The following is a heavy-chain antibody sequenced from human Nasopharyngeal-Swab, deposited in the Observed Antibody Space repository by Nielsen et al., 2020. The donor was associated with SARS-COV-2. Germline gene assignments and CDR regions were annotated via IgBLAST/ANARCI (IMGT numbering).Heavy chain of an antibody. D-gene: IGHD5-12*01. CDR1: GFTFSSYA. CDR2: ISGSGGST. J-gene: IGHJ6*02. CDR3: ARDRHSGYEFDYYGMDV. V-gene: IGHV3-23*01. Sequence: GGSLRLSCAASGFTFSSYAMSWVRQAPGKGLEWVSAISGSGGSTYYADSVKGRFTISRDNSKNTLYLQMNSLRAEDTAVYYCARDRHSGYEFDYYGMDVWGQGTTVTVSS.